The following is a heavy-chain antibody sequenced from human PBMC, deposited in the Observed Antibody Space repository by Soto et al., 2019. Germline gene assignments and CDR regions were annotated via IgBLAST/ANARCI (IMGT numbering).Heavy chain of an antibody. Sequence: VSGPTLVNPTQTLTLTCTFSGFSLSTGGMGVGWIRQPPGKALEWLALIYWDGDRRYRPSLMSRLTIAKDTSKNQVALTMTNMDPVDTATYYCVHSRCGGDCLQSYSSHYYYGMDIWGQGTTVTVSS. D-gene: IGHD2-21*02. CDR2: IYWDGDR. CDR1: GFSLSTGGMG. CDR3: VHSRCGGDCLQSYSSHYYYGMDI. J-gene: IGHJ6*02. V-gene: IGHV2-5*02.